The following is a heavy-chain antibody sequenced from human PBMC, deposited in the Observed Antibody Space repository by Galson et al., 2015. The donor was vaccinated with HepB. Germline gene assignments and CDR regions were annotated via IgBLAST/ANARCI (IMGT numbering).Heavy chain of an antibody. CDR3: ARASAAGIMLDAFDI. CDR2: INPNSGGT. Sequence: SVKVSCKASGYIFTGYYMHWVRQAPGQGLEWMGRINPNSGGTNYAQKFQGRVTMTRDTSISTAYMELSRLRSDDTAVYYCARASAAGIMLDAFDIWGQGTMVTVSS. V-gene: IGHV1-2*06. CDR1: GYIFTGYY. D-gene: IGHD6-13*01. J-gene: IGHJ3*02.